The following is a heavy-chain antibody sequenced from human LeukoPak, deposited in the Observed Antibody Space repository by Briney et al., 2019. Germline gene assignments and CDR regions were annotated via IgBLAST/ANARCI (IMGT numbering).Heavy chain of an antibody. CDR3: ANIVNSNAWRW. D-gene: IGHD2-21*01. CDR2: IYSSGNT. J-gene: IGHJ4*02. CDR1: GGSISSYY. Sequence: SETLSLTCTVSGGSISSYYWSWIRQPAGKGLEWIGRIYSSGNTNYNPSLKSRVTMSVDTSKNQVSLKLASVTAADTAVYYCANIVNSNAWRWGGQGTLVTVSS. V-gene: IGHV4-4*07.